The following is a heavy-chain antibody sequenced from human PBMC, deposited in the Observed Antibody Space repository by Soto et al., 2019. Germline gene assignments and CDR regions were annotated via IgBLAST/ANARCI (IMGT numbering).Heavy chain of an antibody. CDR2: FDPEGGEI. J-gene: IGHJ4*02. V-gene: IGHV1-24*01. Sequence: ASVKVSCKVSGYTLTELSIHWVRQAPGRGLEWMGGFDPEGGEIIYAQKLQGRVTMTEDTSTDTVYLELSSLRSEDTAVYYCKTIRSGTIFGLPTAHWGQGTLVTVSS. CDR1: GYTLTELS. CDR3: KTIRSGTIFGLPTAH. D-gene: IGHD3-9*01.